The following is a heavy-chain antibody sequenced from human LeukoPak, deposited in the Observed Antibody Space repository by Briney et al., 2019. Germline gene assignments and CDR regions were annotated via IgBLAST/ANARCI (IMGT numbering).Heavy chain of an antibody. D-gene: IGHD6-13*01. CDR1: GYSFTSSW. CDR3: ATAGTSGYYSSYFWFDP. V-gene: IGHV5-10-1*01. CDR2: IDPRDSYT. Sequence: GESLRISCKGFGYSFTSSWINWVRQMPGKGLEWIGRIDPRDSYTNYSPSFRGHVTISVDKSISTAYLQWNSLKASDTAIYYCATAGTSGYYSSYFWFDPWGHGTLVTVSS. J-gene: IGHJ5*02.